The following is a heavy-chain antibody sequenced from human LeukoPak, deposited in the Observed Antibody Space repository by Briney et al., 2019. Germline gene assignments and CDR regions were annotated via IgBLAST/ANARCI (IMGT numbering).Heavy chain of an antibody. D-gene: IGHD3-10*01. CDR2: IYYSGST. J-gene: IGHJ6*02. CDR1: GGSISSYY. V-gene: IGHV4-59*01. CDR3: ARAVLLWFGESPPYGMDV. Sequence: SETLSLTCTVSGGSISSYYWSWIRQPPGKGLEWIGYIYYSGSTNYNPSLKSRVTISVDTSKNQFSLKLSSVTAADTAVYYCARAVLLWFGESPPYGMDVWGQGTTVTVSS.